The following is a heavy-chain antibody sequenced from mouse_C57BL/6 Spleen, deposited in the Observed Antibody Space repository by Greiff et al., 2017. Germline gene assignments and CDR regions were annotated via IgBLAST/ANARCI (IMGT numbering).Heavy chain of an antibody. V-gene: IGHV1-72*01. CDR2: IDPNSGGT. D-gene: IGHD1-1*01. Sequence: QVQLQQPGAELVKPGASVKLSCKASGYTFTSYWMHWVKQRPGRGLEWIGRIDPNSGGTKYNEKFKSKATLTVDKPSSTAYMQLSSLTSEDSAVYYGARGTHYGSSLDYAMDYWGQGTSVTVSS. J-gene: IGHJ4*01. CDR3: ARGTHYGSSLDYAMDY. CDR1: GYTFTSYW.